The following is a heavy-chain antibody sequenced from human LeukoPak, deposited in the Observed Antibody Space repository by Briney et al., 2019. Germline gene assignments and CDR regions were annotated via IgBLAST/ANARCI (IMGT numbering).Heavy chain of an antibody. V-gene: IGHV1-69*13. Sequence: ASVKVSCKTSGGTLSSYAISWVRQAPGQGLEWMGGIIPIFGTANYAQKFQGRVTITADESTSTAYMELSSLRSEDTAVYYCARGRDYYGSGSITNWFDPWGQGTLVTVSS. CDR1: GGTLSSYA. CDR3: ARGRDYYGSGSITNWFDP. D-gene: IGHD3-10*01. CDR2: IIPIFGTA. J-gene: IGHJ5*02.